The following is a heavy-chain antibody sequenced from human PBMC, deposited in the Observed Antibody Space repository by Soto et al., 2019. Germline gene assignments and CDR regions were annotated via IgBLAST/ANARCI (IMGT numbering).Heavy chain of an antibody. CDR2: IWYDGSNK. V-gene: IGHV3-33*01. CDR3: ARDTSELKDHARFNSGSLYYYYYGMDV. J-gene: IGHJ6*02. CDR1: GFTFSSYG. D-gene: IGHD1-26*01. Sequence: GGSLRLSCAASGFTFSSYGMHWVRQAPGKGLEWVAVIWYDGSNKYYADSVKGRFTISRDNSKNTLYLQMNSLRAEDTAVYYCARDTSELKDHARFNSGSLYYYYYGMDVWGQGTTVTVSS.